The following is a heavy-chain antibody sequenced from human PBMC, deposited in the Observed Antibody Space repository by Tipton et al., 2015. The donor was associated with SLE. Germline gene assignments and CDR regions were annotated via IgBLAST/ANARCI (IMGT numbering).Heavy chain of an antibody. Sequence: QLVQSGGGLVKPGGSLRLSCAASGFTFRNAWMSWVRQAPGKGLEGVGRIKSGGATDYAAPVKGRFTISRDDSSNTLFLQMNSLKSEDTAVYYCTTGSLTVPTAAEDNWGQGSLVTVSS. CDR1: GFTFRNAW. D-gene: IGHD4-17*01. J-gene: IGHJ4*02. V-gene: IGHV3-15*01. CDR3: TTGSLTVPTAAEDN. CDR2: IKSGGAT.